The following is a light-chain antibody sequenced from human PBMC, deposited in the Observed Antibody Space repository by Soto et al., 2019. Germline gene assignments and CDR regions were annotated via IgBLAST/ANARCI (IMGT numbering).Light chain of an antibody. V-gene: IGLV2-8*01. CDR1: SSDVGAYDY. CDR2: EVT. J-gene: IGLJ2*01. CDR3: SSYAGGNAGCDNYVI. Sequence: QSALTQPPSASGSPGQSVTISCTGTSSDVGAYDYVFWYQHHPGRAPKLIISEVTKRPSGVPDRFSGSKSGNTASLTVSGLQADDEAEYYCSSYAGGNAGCDNYVIFGGGTKVTVL.